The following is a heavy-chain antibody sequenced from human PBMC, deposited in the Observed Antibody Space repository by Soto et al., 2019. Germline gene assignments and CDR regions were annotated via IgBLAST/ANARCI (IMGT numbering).Heavy chain of an antibody. CDR3: SRGGGQWLVLVR. D-gene: IGHD6-19*01. V-gene: IGHV3-33*01. Sequence: QVQLVESGGGVVQPGRSLRLSCAASGFTFSSYGMHWVRQAPGKGLEWVAVIWYDGSNKYYADSVKGRFTISRDNSKNTLYLQMNILRAEDTAVYYCSRGGGQWLVLVRWGQGTLVTVSS. CDR2: IWYDGSNK. CDR1: GFTFSSYG. J-gene: IGHJ4*02.